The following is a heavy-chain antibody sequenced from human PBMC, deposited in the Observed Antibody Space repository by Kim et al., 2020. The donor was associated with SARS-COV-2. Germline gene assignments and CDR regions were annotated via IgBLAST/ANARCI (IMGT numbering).Heavy chain of an antibody. V-gene: IGHV4-34*01. CDR3: ARGDSYGYDVFYFDY. CDR1: GGSFSGYY. Sequence: SETLSLTCAVYGGSFSGYYWSWIRQPPGKGLEWIGEINHSGSTNYNPSLKSRVTISVDTSKNQFSLKLSSVTAADTAVYYCARGDSYGYDVFYFDYWGQGTLVTVSS. CDR2: INHSGST. D-gene: IGHD5-18*01. J-gene: IGHJ4*02.